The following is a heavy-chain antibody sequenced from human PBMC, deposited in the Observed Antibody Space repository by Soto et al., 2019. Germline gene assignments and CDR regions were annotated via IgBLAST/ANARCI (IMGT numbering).Heavy chain of an antibody. D-gene: IGHD5-18*01. CDR3: AKDRGSGYSYGLGGGYYYYGMDV. V-gene: IGHV3-23*01. CDR1: GFTFSSYA. CDR2: ISGSGGST. J-gene: IGHJ6*02. Sequence: EVQLLESGGGLVQPGGSLRLSCAASGFTFSSYAMSWVHQAPGKGLEWVSAISGSGGSTYYADSVKGRFTISRDNSKNTLYLQMNSLRAEDTAVYYCAKDRGSGYSYGLGGGYYYYGMDVWGQGTTVTVSS.